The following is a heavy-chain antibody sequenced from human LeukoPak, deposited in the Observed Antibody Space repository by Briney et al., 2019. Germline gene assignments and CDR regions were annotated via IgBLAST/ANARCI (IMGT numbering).Heavy chain of an antibody. D-gene: IGHD3-16*01. Sequence: SVKVSCKASGGTFSSYAISWVRQAPGQGLEWMGRIIPIFGTANYAQKFQGRVTITTDESTSTAYMELSSLRSEDTAVNYCARLGGDSTNAFDIWGQGTMVTVSS. CDR3: ARLGGDSTNAFDI. CDR2: IIPIFGTA. J-gene: IGHJ3*02. V-gene: IGHV1-69*05. CDR1: GGTFSSYA.